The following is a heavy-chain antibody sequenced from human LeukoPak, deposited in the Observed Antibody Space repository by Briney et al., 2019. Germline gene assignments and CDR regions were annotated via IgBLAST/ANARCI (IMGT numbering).Heavy chain of an antibody. CDR2: IRCEGSNN. V-gene: IGHV3-30*02. CDR1: GFTFSSYA. J-gene: IGHJ4*02. CDR3: AKDGPSGYDWGFHY. Sequence: QPGGSLRLSCAASGFTFSSYAMHWLRHAPGKGLEWVAFIRCEGSNNNYADSVKGRFTISRKNSKNTLFLEMNSLRAEETAVYYWAKDGPSGYDWGFHYWGEGTLVTVSS. D-gene: IGHD5-12*01.